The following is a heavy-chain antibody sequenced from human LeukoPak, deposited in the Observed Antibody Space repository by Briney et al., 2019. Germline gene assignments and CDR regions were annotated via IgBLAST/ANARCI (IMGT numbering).Heavy chain of an antibody. CDR3: GRNERWLQFGTPIDAFDI. D-gene: IGHD5-24*01. CDR2: IIPIFGTA. Sequence: SVKVSCKASGGTFSSYAIGWVRQAPGQGLEWTGGIIPIFGTANYAQKFQGRVTITADESTSTAYMELRRLRCEEKAGEYCGRNERWLQFGTPIDAFDIWGQGTMVTVSS. V-gene: IGHV1-69*13. CDR1: GGTFSSYA. J-gene: IGHJ3*02.